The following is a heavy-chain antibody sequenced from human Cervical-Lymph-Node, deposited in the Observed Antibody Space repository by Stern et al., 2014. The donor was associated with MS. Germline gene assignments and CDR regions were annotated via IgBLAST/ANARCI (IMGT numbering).Heavy chain of an antibody. V-gene: IGHV3-9*01. Sequence: EVQLVESGGGLVQPGRSLRLSCAASGFTLDDYAMHWVRQAPGKGLEWVSSISGNSGTIGYADSVKGRFTISRDNARNSLHLQMSSLRAEDTALYYCAKDIGAARPYYLDYWGQGTLVTVSS. J-gene: IGHJ4*02. CDR3: AKDIGAARPYYLDY. CDR1: GFTLDDYA. D-gene: IGHD6-6*01. CDR2: ISGNSGTI.